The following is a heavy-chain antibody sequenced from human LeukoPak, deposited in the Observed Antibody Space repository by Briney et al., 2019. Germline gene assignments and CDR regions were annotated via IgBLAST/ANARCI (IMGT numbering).Heavy chain of an antibody. D-gene: IGHD3-10*01. CDR3: ARIQRDHYASGSHYYFDY. CDR1: GFSLSTSGVC. J-gene: IGHJ4*02. CDR2: VDWDGDK. Sequence: SGPTLVNPTQTLTLTCTFSGFSLSTSGVCLSWIRQPPGKALEWLALVDWDGDKYYSPSLKTRLTISKDTSKNQVVLTMTNMDPVDTATYFCARIQRDHYASGSHYYFDYWGQGILVTVSS. V-gene: IGHV2-70*01.